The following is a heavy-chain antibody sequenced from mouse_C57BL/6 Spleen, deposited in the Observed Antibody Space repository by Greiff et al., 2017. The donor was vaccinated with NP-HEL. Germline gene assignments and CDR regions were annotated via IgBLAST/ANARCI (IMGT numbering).Heavy chain of an antibody. Sequence: QVQLQQPGAELVRPGSSVKLSCKASGYTFTSYWMHWVKQRPIQGLEWIGNIDPSDSDTHYNQQFKDKATLTVDKSSSTAYMQLSSLTSEDSAVYYCARAGRDGYFDVWGTGTTVTVSS. D-gene: IGHD3-3*01. CDR3: ARAGRDGYFDV. V-gene: IGHV1-52*01. CDR1: GYTFTSYW. J-gene: IGHJ1*03. CDR2: IDPSDSDT.